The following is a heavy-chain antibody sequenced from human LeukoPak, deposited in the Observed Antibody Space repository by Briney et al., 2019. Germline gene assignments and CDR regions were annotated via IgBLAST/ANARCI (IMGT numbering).Heavy chain of an antibody. J-gene: IGHJ4*02. V-gene: IGHV4-34*01. CDR3: ARVRFLEWLLPDYYFDY. CDR2: INHSGST. CDR1: GGSFSSYY. Sequence: SETLSLTCAVYGGSFSSYYWSWIRQPPGKGLEWIGEINHSGSTNYNPSLKSRVTISVDTSKNQFSLKLSSVTAADTAVYYCARVRFLEWLLPDYYFDYWGQGTLVTVSS. D-gene: IGHD3-3*01.